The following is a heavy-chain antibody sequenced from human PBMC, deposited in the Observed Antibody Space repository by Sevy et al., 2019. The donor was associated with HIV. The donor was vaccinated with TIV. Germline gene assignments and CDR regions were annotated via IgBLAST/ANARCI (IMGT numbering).Heavy chain of an antibody. D-gene: IGHD3-22*01. CDR2: INPNSGGT. V-gene: IGHV1-2*02. Sequence: ASVKVSCKASGYTFTGYYMHWVRQAPGQGLEWMGWINPNSGGTNYAQKFQGRFTMTRDTSISTAYMELSRLRSDDTAVYYWARDRTGHTYYYDSSGYPLPNDYWGQGTLVTVSS. CDR3: ARDRTGHTYYYDSSGYPLPNDY. J-gene: IGHJ4*02. CDR1: GYTFTGYY.